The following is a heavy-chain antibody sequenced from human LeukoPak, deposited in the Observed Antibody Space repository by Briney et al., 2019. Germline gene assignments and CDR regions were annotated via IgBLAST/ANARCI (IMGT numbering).Heavy chain of an antibody. CDR3: ARDGYYYDSSGYYHLDY. J-gene: IGHJ4*02. CDR1: GGSISSYY. Sequence: SETLSLTCTVPGGSISSYYWSWLRQPAGKGLEWIGRIYTSGSTNYNPSLKSRVTMSVDTSKNQFSLKLSSVTAADTAVYYCARDGYYYDSSGYYHLDYWGQGTLVTVSS. D-gene: IGHD3-22*01. CDR2: IYTSGST. V-gene: IGHV4-4*07.